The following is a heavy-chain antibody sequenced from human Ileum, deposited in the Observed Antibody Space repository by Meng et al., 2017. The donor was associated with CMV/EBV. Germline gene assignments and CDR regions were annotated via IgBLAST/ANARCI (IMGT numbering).Heavy chain of an antibody. D-gene: IGHD3-10*01. CDR2: ISYSGTA. J-gene: IGHJ4*02. CDR3: ARDSTYPSGLDY. Sequence: RQLQESGPGLVKPSETLPLTCTVSGGSISSSLYYWGWIRQPPGKGLEWIGTISYSGTAFYNLSLKSRVAISIDTSKFQLSLKLSSVTATDTAVYYCARDSTYPSGLDYWGQGTLVTVSS. CDR1: GGSISSSLYY. V-gene: IGHV4-39*07.